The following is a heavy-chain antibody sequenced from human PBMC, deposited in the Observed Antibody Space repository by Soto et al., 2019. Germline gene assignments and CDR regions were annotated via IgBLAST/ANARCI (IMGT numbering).Heavy chain of an antibody. CDR2: IYYSGST. CDR1: GGSISSYY. D-gene: IGHD6-13*01. V-gene: IGHV4-59*01. Sequence: XATLSLTCTVSGGSISSYYWSWIRQPPGKGLEWIGYIYYSGSTNYNPSLKSRVTISVDTSKNQFSLKLSSVTAADTAVYYCARAGEAAGNYYYYGMDVWGQGTTVTVSS. J-gene: IGHJ6*02. CDR3: ARAGEAAGNYYYYGMDV.